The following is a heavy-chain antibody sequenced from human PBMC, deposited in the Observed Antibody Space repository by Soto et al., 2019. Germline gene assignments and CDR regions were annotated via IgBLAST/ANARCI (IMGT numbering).Heavy chain of an antibody. J-gene: IGHJ4*02. CDR1: GYTFSNYG. D-gene: IGHD4-4*01. Sequence: QVQLVESGGGVVQPGRSLRLSCAVSGYTFSNYGMHWVRQAPGKGLEWVAAISYDGSRKYYGDSVKGRFTISRDNSKNTLYLQMKNLSLEDTDLYYCATLDEDYRVEYWGQGTLVTVPS. CDR2: ISYDGSRK. CDR3: ATLDEDYRVEY. V-gene: IGHV3-30*03.